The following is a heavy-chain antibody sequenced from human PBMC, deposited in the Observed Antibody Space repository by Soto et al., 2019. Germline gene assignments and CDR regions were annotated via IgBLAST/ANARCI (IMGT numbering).Heavy chain of an antibody. CDR3: ARDRVDTAMVTRYGMDV. J-gene: IGHJ6*02. Sequence: LSLTCTVSGGSISSYYWSWIRQPPGKGLEWIGYIYYSGSTNYNPSLKSRVTISVDTSKNQFSLKLSSVTAADTAVYYCARDRVDTAMVTRYGMDVWGQGTTVTVSS. D-gene: IGHD5-18*01. V-gene: IGHV4-59*01. CDR1: GGSISSYY. CDR2: IYYSGST.